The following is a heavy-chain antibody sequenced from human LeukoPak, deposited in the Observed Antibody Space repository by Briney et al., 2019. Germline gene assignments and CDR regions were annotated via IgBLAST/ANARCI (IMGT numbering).Heavy chain of an antibody. V-gene: IGHV3-66*01. Sequence: GGSLRLSCAASGFTVSSNYMSWVRQAPGKGLEWVSVIYSGGSTYYADSVKGRFTISRDNSKNTLYLQMNSLRAEDTAVYYCARDHRRAAAGMFDYWGQGTLVTVSS. D-gene: IGHD6-13*01. J-gene: IGHJ4*02. CDR2: IYSGGST. CDR1: GFTVSSNY. CDR3: ARDHRRAAAGMFDY.